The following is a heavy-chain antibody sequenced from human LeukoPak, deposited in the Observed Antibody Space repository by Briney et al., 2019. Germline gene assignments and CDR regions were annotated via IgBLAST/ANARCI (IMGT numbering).Heavy chain of an antibody. J-gene: IGHJ4*02. Sequence: GGSLRLSCAASGFTFSSYAMHWVRQAPGKGLEWVAVISYDGSNKYYADSVKGRFTISRDNSKNTLYLQMNSLRAEDTAVYYCARVFFLPPYYDFWSGSQDYWGQGTLVTASS. CDR2: ISYDGSNK. CDR3: ARVFFLPPYYDFWSGSQDY. V-gene: IGHV3-30-3*01. CDR1: GFTFSSYA. D-gene: IGHD3-3*01.